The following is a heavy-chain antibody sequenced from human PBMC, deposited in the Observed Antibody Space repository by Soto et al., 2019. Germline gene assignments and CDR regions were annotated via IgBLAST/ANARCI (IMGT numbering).Heavy chain of an antibody. CDR1: GGSISSHY. J-gene: IGHJ2*01. D-gene: IGHD3-22*01. V-gene: IGHV4-59*11. CDR2: ISYIGTT. CDR3: ARDRSPKTYYYDSSGYYDGSYWYFDL. Sequence: SETLSLTCSVSGGSISSHYWHWIRQPPGKGLEWIGYISYIGTTSYNSSLKSRVTIAADTSKNQFSLKLSSVTAADTAVYYCARDRSPKTYYYDSSGYYDGSYWYFDLWGRGTLVTV.